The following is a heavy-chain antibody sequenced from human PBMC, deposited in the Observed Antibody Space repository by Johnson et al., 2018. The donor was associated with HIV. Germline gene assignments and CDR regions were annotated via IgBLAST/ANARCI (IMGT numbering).Heavy chain of an antibody. CDR1: GFTFSSYA. CDR2: ISGSGGST. D-gene: IGHD2-2*01. J-gene: IGHJ3*02. CDR3: AKADTMAGDAFDI. Sequence: VQLVESGGGLVQPGGSLRLSCAASGFTFSSYAMSWVRQAPGTGLEWVSAISGSGGSTYYADSLHGRFIISRDNSKNTLYLQMNSLRADDTAMYYCAKADTMAGDAFDIWGQGTMVTVSS. V-gene: IGHV3-23*04.